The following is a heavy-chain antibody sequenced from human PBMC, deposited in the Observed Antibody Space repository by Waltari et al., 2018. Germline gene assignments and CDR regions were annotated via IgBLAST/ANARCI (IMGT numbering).Heavy chain of an antibody. CDR3: TTYSAMVRGVIMG. CDR1: GFTFSNAW. Sequence: EVQLVESGGGLVQPGGSLRLSCAASGFTFSNAWMSWVRQAPGKGLEWVGRIKSKTDGGTTDYAAPVKGRFTISRDDSKNTLYLQMNSLKTEDTAVYYCTTYSAMVRGVIMGWGQGTLVTVSS. V-gene: IGHV3-15*01. J-gene: IGHJ4*02. D-gene: IGHD3-10*01. CDR2: IKSKTDGGTT.